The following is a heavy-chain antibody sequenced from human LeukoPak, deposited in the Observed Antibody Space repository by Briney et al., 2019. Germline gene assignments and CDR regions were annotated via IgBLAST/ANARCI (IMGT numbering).Heavy chain of an antibody. CDR3: ARSHITIFGVVIPDAFDI. CDR1: GFTVSSNN. D-gene: IGHD3-3*01. J-gene: IGHJ3*02. Sequence: GGSLRLSCAASGFTVSSNNMSWVRQAPGKGLEWVSVIYSGGSTYYADSVKGRFTISRDNSKNTLYLQMNSLRAEDTAVYYCARSHITIFGVVIPDAFDIWGQGTMVTVSS. CDR2: IYSGGST. V-gene: IGHV3-53*01.